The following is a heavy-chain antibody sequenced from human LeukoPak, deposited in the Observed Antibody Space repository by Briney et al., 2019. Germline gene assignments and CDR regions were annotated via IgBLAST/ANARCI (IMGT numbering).Heavy chain of an antibody. CDR1: GGSISSGGYY. J-gene: IGHJ3*02. D-gene: IGHD4-23*01. CDR3: AAMTTVVRGRDAFDI. CDR2: IYYSGST. V-gene: IGHV4-31*03. Sequence: SQTLSLTCTVSGGSISSGGYYWSWIRQHPGKGLEWIGYIYYSGSTYYNPSLKSRVTISVDTSKNQFSPKLSSVTAADTAVYYCAAMTTVVRGRDAFDIWGQGTMVTVSS.